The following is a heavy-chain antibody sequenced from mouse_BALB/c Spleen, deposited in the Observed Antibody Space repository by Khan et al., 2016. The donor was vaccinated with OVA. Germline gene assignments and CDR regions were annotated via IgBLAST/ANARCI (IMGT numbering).Heavy chain of an antibody. Sequence: EVELVESGGGLVKPGGPLTLSCAASGFTFSTYAMSWVRQTPEKRLEWVATISSDGDYTYYPDNVTGRFTISRDNAKNTLYLKMSSLRSEDTAMYYCARSPYGNFAYWGQGTLVTVSA. CDR3: ARSPYGNFAY. CDR1: GFTFSTYA. V-gene: IGHV5-9-3*01. CDR2: ISSDGDYT. J-gene: IGHJ3*01. D-gene: IGHD2-1*01.